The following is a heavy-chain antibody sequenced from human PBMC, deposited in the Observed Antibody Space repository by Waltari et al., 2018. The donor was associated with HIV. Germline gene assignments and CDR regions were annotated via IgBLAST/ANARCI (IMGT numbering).Heavy chain of an antibody. V-gene: IGHV1-2*02. CDR3: ARQMTFYDAFDV. CDR2: IYSNTGDT. CDR1: GFSLTGYY. Sequence: QVQMVQSGAEVKKPGASVKVSCKTFGFSLTGYYIHWVRQAPGQGLEWMGWIYSNTGDTNYGLQFEGRVTMTRDTSMRTAYMELRTLRSDDTALYYCARQMTFYDAFDVWGQGTVVTVSS. J-gene: IGHJ3*01.